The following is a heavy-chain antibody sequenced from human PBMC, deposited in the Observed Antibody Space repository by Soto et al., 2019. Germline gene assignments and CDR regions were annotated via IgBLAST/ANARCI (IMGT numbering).Heavy chain of an antibody. V-gene: IGHV3-74*01. D-gene: IGHD1-1*01. Sequence: EVPLVESGGGLVQPGGSLRLSCAASEFTFNVYWVHWVRQAPGKGLVLVAHMNRVGTNINYADSVKGRFTISRDHAKNALYLQMNRLRVEDTAVYYGVRDRGQPDAFDIWGQGTVLTVSA. CDR2: MNRVGTNI. CDR3: VRDRGQPDAFDI. J-gene: IGHJ3*02. CDR1: EFTFNVYW.